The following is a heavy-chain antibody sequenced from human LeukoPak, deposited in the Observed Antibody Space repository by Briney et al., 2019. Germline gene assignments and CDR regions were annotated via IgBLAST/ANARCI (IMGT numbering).Heavy chain of an antibody. CDR2: ISSSGSTI. D-gene: IGHD3-22*01. V-gene: IGHV3-48*03. Sequence: GGSLRLSCAASGFTFSSYEMNLVRQAPGKGLEWVSYISSSGSTIYYADSVKGRFTISRDNAKNSLYLQMNSLRAEDTAVYYCASADSSGYYMADYWGQGTLVTVSS. CDR1: GFTFSSYE. CDR3: ASADSSGYYMADY. J-gene: IGHJ4*02.